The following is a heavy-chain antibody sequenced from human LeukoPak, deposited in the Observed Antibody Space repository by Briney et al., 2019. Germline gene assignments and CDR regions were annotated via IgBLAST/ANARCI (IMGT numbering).Heavy chain of an antibody. CDR3: ARRVRGIAVAGTNAFDI. D-gene: IGHD6-19*01. Sequence: ASVKVSCKASGYTFTSYGISWVRQAPGQGLEWMGWISAYNGNTNYAQKLQGRVTMTTDTSTSTAYMELRSLRSDDTAVYYCARRVRGIAVAGTNAFDIWGQGTMVTVSS. CDR1: GYTFTSYG. CDR2: ISAYNGNT. V-gene: IGHV1-18*01. J-gene: IGHJ3*02.